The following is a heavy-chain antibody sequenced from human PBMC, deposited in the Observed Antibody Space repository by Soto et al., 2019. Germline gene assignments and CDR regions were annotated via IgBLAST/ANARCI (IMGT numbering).Heavy chain of an antibody. CDR1: GFTFSSYG. CDR2: ISYDGSNK. CDR3: AKEPYLTPTSPLFDP. Sequence: GGSLRLSCAASGFTFSSYGMHWVRQAPGKGLEWVAVISYDGSNKYYADSVKGRFTISRDNSKNTLYLQMNSLRAEDTAVYYCAKEPYLTPTSPLFDPWGQGTLVTVSS. V-gene: IGHV3-30*18. J-gene: IGHJ5*02.